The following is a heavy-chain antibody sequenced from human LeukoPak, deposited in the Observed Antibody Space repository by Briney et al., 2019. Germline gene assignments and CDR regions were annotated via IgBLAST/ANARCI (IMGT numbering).Heavy chain of an antibody. CDR3: ASAAEYSSSSSGYYYYYYMDV. J-gene: IGHJ6*03. CDR1: GYTFTSYG. V-gene: IGHV1-18*01. D-gene: IGHD6-6*01. Sequence: RASVKVSCKASGYTFTSYGISWVRQAPGQGLEWMGWISAYNGNTNYAQKLQGRVTMTTDTSTSTAYMELRSLRSEDTAVYYCASAAEYSSSSSGYYYYYYMDVWGKGTTVTVSS. CDR2: ISAYNGNT.